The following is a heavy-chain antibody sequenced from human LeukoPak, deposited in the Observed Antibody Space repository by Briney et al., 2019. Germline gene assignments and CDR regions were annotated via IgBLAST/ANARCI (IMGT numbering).Heavy chain of an antibody. J-gene: IGHJ4*02. CDR1: GFTFSSYG. V-gene: IGHV3-30*18. Sequence: GRSLRLSCAASGFTFSSYGMHWVRQAPGKGLEWVAVISYDGSNKYYADSVKGRFTISRDNSKNTLYLQMNSLRAEYTAVYYCAKVDAAYYDSSGYIFDYWGQGTLVTVSS. CDR3: AKVDAAYYDSSGYIFDY. D-gene: IGHD3-22*01. CDR2: ISYDGSNK.